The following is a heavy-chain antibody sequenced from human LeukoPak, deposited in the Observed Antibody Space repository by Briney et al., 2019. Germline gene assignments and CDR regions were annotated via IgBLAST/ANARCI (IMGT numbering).Heavy chain of an antibody. D-gene: IGHD3-10*01. CDR3: ARDLIRFGHYYYGMDV. V-gene: IGHV3-33*08. J-gene: IGHJ6*02. CDR2: IWYDGSNK. Sequence: GGSLRLSCAASGFTFSSYAMHWVRQAPGKGLEWVAVIWYDGSNKYYADSVKGRFTISRDNSKNTLYLQMNSLRAEDTAVYYCARDLIRFGHYYYGMDVWGQGTTVTVSS. CDR1: GFTFSSYA.